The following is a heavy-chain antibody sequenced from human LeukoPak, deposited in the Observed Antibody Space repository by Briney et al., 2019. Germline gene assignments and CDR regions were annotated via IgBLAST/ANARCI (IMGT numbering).Heavy chain of an antibody. V-gene: IGHV3-21*01. D-gene: IGHD2-2*01. Sequence: GGSLRLSCAASGFTFSTYSMNWVRQAPGKGLEWVSSISSSSSYIYHADSVKGRFTISRDNAKNSLYLQMNSLRTEDMAVYYCAREDQEGFDYWGQGTLVTVSS. J-gene: IGHJ4*02. CDR1: GFTFSTYS. CDR2: ISSSSSYI. CDR3: AREDQEGFDY.